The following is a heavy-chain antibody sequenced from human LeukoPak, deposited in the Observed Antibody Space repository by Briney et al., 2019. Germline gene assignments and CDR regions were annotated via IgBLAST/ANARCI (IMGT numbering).Heavy chain of an antibody. V-gene: IGHV3-30*18. CDR2: ISYDGSNK. Sequence: GGSLRLSCAASGFTFSSYGMHWLRQAPDKGLEWVAVISYDGSNKYYTDSVKGRFTISRDNSKNTLYLQMNSLRSEDTAVYYCANGRTYFDYWGQGTLVTVSS. CDR3: ANGRTYFDY. J-gene: IGHJ4*02. CDR1: GFTFSSYG.